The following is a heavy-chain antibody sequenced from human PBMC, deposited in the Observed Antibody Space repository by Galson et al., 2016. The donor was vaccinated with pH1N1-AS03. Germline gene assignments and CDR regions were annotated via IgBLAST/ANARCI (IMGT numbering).Heavy chain of an antibody. CDR3: AREPWGSIQGEY. J-gene: IGHJ4*02. V-gene: IGHV3-53*01. D-gene: IGHD3-16*01. CDR1: GFTINNNY. CDR2: IYGGGDT. Sequence: SLRLSCAASGFTINNNYMSWVRQAPGKGLEWVSVIYGGGDTFYADSVKGRFTISRDNSKNTVYLQMNSLRVEDTAVYYCAREPWGSIQGEYWGQGTLVTVSS.